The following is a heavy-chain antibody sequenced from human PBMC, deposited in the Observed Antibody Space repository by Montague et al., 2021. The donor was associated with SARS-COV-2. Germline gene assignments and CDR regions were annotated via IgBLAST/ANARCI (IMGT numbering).Heavy chain of an antibody. V-gene: IGHV4-34*01. CDR1: GGSFSGFY. CDR2: INQSGSI. Sequence: SETLSLTCAVSGGSFSGFYWSWVRQPPGEGLEWIEEINQSGSINYNPSLKSRVTILVDSSKNQFSLKLTSVTAADTAVYYCARHGRRWLQIRPNYFDYWGQGTLVTVSS. D-gene: IGHD5-24*01. CDR3: ARHGRRWLQIRPNYFDY. J-gene: IGHJ4*02.